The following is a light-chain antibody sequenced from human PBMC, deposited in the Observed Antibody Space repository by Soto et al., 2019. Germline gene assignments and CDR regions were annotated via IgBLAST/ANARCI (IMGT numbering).Light chain of an antibody. Sequence: QSALTQPAAVAVSPGQSITISCSGTTSDIGRYNLVSWYQHHPDIAPKILIYEVNKRPSGVSNRISASKSGNTASLTISGLQAEDEGDYYCCSYAGDRIFVFGTGTKVTVL. J-gene: IGLJ1*01. CDR3: CSYAGDRIFV. CDR2: EVN. V-gene: IGLV2-23*02. CDR1: TSDIGRYNL.